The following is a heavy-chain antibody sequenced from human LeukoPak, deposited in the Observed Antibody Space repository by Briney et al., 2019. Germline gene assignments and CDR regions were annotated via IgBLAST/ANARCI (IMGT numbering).Heavy chain of an antibody. CDR2: ISAYNGNT. CDR1: GYTFTSYD. D-gene: IGHD3-22*01. V-gene: IGHV1-18*01. J-gene: IGHJ4*02. Sequence: ASVKVSCKASGYTFTSYDINWVRQAPGQGLEWMGWISAYNGNTNYAQKLQGRVTMTTDTSTSTAYMELRSLRSDDTAVYYCARDDYYDSSGYFPPGGNWGQGTLVTVSS. CDR3: ARDDYYDSSGYFPPGGN.